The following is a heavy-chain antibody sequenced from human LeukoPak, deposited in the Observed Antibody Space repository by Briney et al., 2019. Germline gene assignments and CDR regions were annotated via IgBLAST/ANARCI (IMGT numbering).Heavy chain of an antibody. J-gene: IGHJ3*02. CDR1: GVSISTYY. CDR2: IYSTGNT. V-gene: IGHV4-4*07. CDR3: ARERGNLRGDAFDI. D-gene: IGHD1-26*01. Sequence: PSETLSLTCTVSGVSISTYYWTWIRQPPGKGLEWIGRIYSTGNTNYNPSLESRVTMSIDTSKNQFSLKLTSVTAADTAVYYCARERGNLRGDAFDIWGQGTMVTVSS.